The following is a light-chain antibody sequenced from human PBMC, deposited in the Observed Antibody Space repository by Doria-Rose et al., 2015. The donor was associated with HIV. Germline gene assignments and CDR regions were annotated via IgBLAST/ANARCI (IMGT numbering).Light chain of an antibody. CDR2: DGS. Sequence: VLTQPPGTLSLSPGERATLSCRASQSFSSTYLAWYQQRPGQAPSLLIYDGSTRATGIPDRFSASGSGTDFTLTINRLGPEDFALYYCHQYGTSWTFGQGTKVEI. CDR3: HQYGTSWT. J-gene: IGKJ1*01. CDR1: QSFSSTY. V-gene: IGKV3-20*01.